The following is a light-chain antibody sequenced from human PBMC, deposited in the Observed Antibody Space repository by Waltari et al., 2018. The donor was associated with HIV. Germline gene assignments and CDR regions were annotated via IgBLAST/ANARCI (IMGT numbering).Light chain of an antibody. CDR1: QSVRSG. CDR3: QQYSDWPPFT. V-gene: IGKV3-15*01. CDR2: AAS. Sequence: EIVMTQSPATLSVSPGERATLSCRASQSVRSGLAWYQQNPGQPPRLLIYAASTRATGIPARFSGSGSGTEFTLTISSLQSEDFAVYYCQQYSDWPPFTFGGGTKVEIK. J-gene: IGKJ4*01.